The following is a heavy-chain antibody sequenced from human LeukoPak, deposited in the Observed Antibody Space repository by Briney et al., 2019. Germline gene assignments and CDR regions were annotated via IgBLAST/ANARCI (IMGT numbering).Heavy chain of an antibody. CDR1: GFTFSSYS. Sequence: GGSLRLSCAASGFTFSSYSMNLVRQAPGKGLEWVSYISSSSSTIYYADSVKGRFTISRDNAKNSLYLQMNSLRAEDTAVYYCARERSSTSVDYWGQGTLVTVSS. CDR3: ARERSSTSVDY. CDR2: ISSSSSTI. D-gene: IGHD2-2*01. J-gene: IGHJ4*02. V-gene: IGHV3-48*01.